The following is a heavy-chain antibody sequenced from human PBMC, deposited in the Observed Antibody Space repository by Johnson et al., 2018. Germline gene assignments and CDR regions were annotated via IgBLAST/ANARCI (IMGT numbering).Heavy chain of an antibody. J-gene: IGHJ3*02. V-gene: IGHV3-30*03. Sequence: QVQLVESGGGVVQPGRSLRLSCAASGFTFSSYGMHWVRQAPGKGLEWVAVISYDGSNKYYADSVKGRCTISRDNSKNTLYLQMGSLRAEDMAVYYCARGGRNEAFDIWGQGTMGTVSS. CDR3: ARGGRNEAFDI. D-gene: IGHD3-16*01. CDR1: GFTFSSYG. CDR2: ISYDGSNK.